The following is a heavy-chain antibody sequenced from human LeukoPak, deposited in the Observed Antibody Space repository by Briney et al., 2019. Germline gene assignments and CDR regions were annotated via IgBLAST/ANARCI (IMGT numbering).Heavy chain of an antibody. CDR3: ARWNLAGYSSGWYYFDY. V-gene: IGHV4-39*01. D-gene: IGHD6-19*01. CDR2: IYYSGST. CDR1: GGSISSGTNY. J-gene: IGHJ4*02. Sequence: SETLSLTCTVSGGSISSGTNYWGWIRQPPGKGLEWIGNIYYSGSTYYNPSLKSRVTISVDTSKNQFSLTLSSVTAADTAVYYCARWNLAGYSSGWYYFDYWGPGTLVTVSS.